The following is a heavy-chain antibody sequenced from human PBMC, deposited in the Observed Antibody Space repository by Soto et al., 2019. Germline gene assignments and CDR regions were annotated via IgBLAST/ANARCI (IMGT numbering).Heavy chain of an antibody. CDR2: IYYSGST. J-gene: IGHJ4*02. V-gene: IGHV4-39*01. CDR1: GGSISSRSYY. D-gene: IGHD3-22*01. Sequence: SETLSLTCTVSGGSISSRSYYWGWIRQPPGKGLEWIGSIYYSGSTYYNPSLKSRVTISVDTSKNQFSLKLSSVTAADTAAYYSASLEIVVVITGWCDYWAQGPVVTVS. CDR3: ASLEIVVVITGWCDY.